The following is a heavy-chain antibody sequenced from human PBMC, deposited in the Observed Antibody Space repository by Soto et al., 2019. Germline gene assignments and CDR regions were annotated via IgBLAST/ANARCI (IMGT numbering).Heavy chain of an antibody. V-gene: IGHV1-18*01. CDR3: ARGGYYDNAWGKLSHYGLDV. Sequence: QVQLVQSAAEVKKPGASVKVSCKASGYTFIRYGITWVRQAPGQGLEWMGWISAYNDYTIYAQKLQGRVTMTTDTSTXTXYXQLRSLKSDDTAVYYCARGGYYDNAWGKLSHYGLDVWGQGTSVTVSS. CDR2: ISAYNDYT. J-gene: IGHJ6*02. D-gene: IGHD3-16*01. CDR1: GYTFIRYG.